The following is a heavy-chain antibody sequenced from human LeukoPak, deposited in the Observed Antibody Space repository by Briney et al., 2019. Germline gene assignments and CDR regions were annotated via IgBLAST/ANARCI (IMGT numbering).Heavy chain of an antibody. CDR2: ISGGSSYI. V-gene: IGHV3-21*01. CDR1: GFTFSSYE. J-gene: IGHJ5*02. CDR3: SRVDENGYNFA. D-gene: IGHD5-24*01. Sequence: PGGSLRLSCAASGFTFSSYEMNWVRQAPGKGLEWVSSISGGSSYIYYADSVKGRFTISRDNAKNSLFLQMNSLRAEDTAVYYCSRVDENGYNFAWGQGTLVTVSS.